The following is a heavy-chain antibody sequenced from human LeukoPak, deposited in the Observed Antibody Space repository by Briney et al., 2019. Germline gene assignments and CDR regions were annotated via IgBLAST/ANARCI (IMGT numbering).Heavy chain of an antibody. V-gene: IGHV5-51*01. J-gene: IGHJ4*02. CDR2: IYPGDSDT. D-gene: IGHD6-13*01. CDR1: GYSFTSYW. CDR3: ARGSYSSSFSASGY. Sequence: GESLKIYCKGSGYSFTSYWIGWMRPMTGKGLEWMGIIYPGDSDTRYSPSFQGQVTISADKSISTAYLQWSSLKASDTAMYYCARGSYSSSFSASGYWGQGTLVTVSS.